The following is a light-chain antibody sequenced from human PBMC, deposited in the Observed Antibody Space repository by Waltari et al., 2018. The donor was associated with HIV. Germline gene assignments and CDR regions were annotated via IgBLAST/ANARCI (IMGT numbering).Light chain of an antibody. CDR3: QSYDTSLSVNYV. CDR1: RTNIGAGHD. V-gene: IGLV1-40*01. J-gene: IGLJ1*01. Sequence: QSVLTQPPSVSGALGQRVTIPCTGSRTNIGAGHDVHRYQQLPGTAPKLLIYSNIIRPSGVPDRFSASKSGTSASLAITGLRPEDEADYYCQSYDTSLSVNYVFGTGTKVTVL. CDR2: SNI.